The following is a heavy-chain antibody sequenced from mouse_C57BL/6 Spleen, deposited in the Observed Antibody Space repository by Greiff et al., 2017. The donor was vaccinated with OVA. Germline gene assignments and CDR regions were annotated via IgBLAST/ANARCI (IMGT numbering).Heavy chain of an antibody. D-gene: IGHD1-1*01. Sequence: QVQLQQSGAELVKPGASVKMSCKASGYTFTSYWITWVKQRPGQGLEWIGDIYPGSGSTNYNEKFKSKATLTVDTSSSTAYMQLSSLTSEDSAVYYCARARDYGSSTRYFDVWGTGTTVTVSS. CDR1: GYTFTSYW. J-gene: IGHJ1*03. CDR2: IYPGSGST. V-gene: IGHV1-55*01. CDR3: ARARDYGSSTRYFDV.